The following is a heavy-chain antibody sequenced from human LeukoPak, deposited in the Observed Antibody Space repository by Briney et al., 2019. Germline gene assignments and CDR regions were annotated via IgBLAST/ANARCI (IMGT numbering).Heavy chain of an antibody. V-gene: IGHV3-7*01. CDR1: GFTFSNYW. D-gene: IGHD2-15*01. CDR2: IKQDESEK. Sequence: GGSLRLSCAASGFTFSNYWMSWVRQAPGKGLEWVANIKQDESEKYYVDSVKGRFTISRDNAKNSLYLQMSSLRAEDTAVYYCARAGHRTCNTCYSDAFDIWGQGTMVTVSS. J-gene: IGHJ3*02. CDR3: ARAGHRTCNTCYSDAFDI.